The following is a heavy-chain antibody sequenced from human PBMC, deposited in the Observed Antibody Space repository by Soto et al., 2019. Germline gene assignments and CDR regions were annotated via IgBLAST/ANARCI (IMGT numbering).Heavy chain of an antibody. CDR2: VIPILSIT. V-gene: IGHV1-69*02. Sequence: ASVKVSCKASGGTFNSYTISWVRQAPGQGLEWMGRVIPILSITNYAQKFQDRVTITADKSTSTAYMELSSLRSEDTAVYYCARVYGDYAFVYWGQGTLVTVSS. J-gene: IGHJ4*02. CDR1: GGTFNSYT. D-gene: IGHD4-17*01. CDR3: ARVYGDYAFVY.